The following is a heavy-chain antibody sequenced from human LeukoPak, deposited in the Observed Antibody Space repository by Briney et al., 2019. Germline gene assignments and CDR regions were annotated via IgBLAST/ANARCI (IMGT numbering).Heavy chain of an antibody. Sequence: GGSLRLSCAASGFTFSDYYMSWIRQAPGKGLEWVSYISASGSSIYYADSVKGRFTISRDNAKNSLYLQMNSLRAEDTAVYYCARDGHDSGGYFRDQFDYWGQGTLVPVSS. CDR1: GFTFSDYY. J-gene: IGHJ4*02. CDR3: ARDGHDSGGYFRDQFDY. D-gene: IGHD3-22*01. V-gene: IGHV3-11*01. CDR2: ISASGSSI.